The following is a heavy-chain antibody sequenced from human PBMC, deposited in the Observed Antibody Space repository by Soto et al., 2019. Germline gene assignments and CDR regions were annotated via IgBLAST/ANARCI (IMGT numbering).Heavy chain of an antibody. CDR1: GGSISSYY. V-gene: IGHV4-59*01. CDR3: ARERARYYYDSSGYYPPTYGMDV. J-gene: IGHJ6*02. D-gene: IGHD3-22*01. CDR2: IYYSGST. Sequence: SETLSLTCTVSGGSISSYYWSWIRQPPGKGLEWIGYIYYSGSTNYNPSLKSRVTISVDTSKNQFSLKLSSVTAADTAVYYCARERARYYYDSSGYYPPTYGMDVWGQGTPVTVSS.